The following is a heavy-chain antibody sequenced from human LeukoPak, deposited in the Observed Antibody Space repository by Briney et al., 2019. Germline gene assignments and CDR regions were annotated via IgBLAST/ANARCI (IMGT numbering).Heavy chain of an antibody. Sequence: PGGSLRVSCAGSGFIFSSYSMNWVRQAPGKGLEWVSYISSSSSTIYYSDSVKGRFTISRDNAKKSLYLQMNSLRVEDTGVYYCARGFWSNSSYWGQGTLVTVSS. CDR2: ISSSSSTI. CDR1: GFIFSSYS. V-gene: IGHV3-48*01. J-gene: IGHJ4*02. CDR3: ARGFWSNSSY. D-gene: IGHD3-3*01.